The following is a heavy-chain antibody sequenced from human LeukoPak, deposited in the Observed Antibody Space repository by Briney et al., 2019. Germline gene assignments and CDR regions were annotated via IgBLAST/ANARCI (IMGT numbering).Heavy chain of an antibody. CDR1: GFTVSSNY. J-gene: IGHJ4*02. CDR3: ARSEGYYDSSGYPD. V-gene: IGHV3-53*01. D-gene: IGHD3-22*01. Sequence: GGSLRLSCAASGFTVSSNYMSWVRQAPGKGLEWVSVIYSGGSTYYADSVKGRFTISRDNYKNTLYLQMNSLRAEDTAVYYCARSEGYYDSSGYPDWGQGTLVTVSS. CDR2: IYSGGST.